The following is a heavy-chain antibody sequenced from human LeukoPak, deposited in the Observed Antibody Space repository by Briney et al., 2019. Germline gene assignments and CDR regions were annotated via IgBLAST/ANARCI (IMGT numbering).Heavy chain of an antibody. CDR3: ARDKAVTTEVTQHFQH. CDR2: ISAYNGYT. J-gene: IGHJ1*01. D-gene: IGHD4-23*01. V-gene: IGHV1-18*01. CDR1: GYTFTSYG. Sequence: WASVKVSCKASGYTFTSYGISWVRQAPGQGLEWMGWISAYNGYTDYAQKFQFRVTMTTDTSTSTAYMELRSLRSDDTAVYYCARDKAVTTEVTQHFQHWGQGTLVTVSS.